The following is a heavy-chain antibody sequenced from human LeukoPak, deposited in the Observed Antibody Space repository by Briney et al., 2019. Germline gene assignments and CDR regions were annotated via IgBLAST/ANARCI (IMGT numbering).Heavy chain of an antibody. D-gene: IGHD1-26*01. CDR2: ISAYNGNT. CDR3: ARLGFRYSTRYFDS. V-gene: IGHV1-18*01. CDR1: GYTFTNHD. J-gene: IGHJ4*02. Sequence: ASVKVSCKTSGYTFTNHDITWVRQAPGQGLEWMGLISAYNGNTNYAQKLQGRVTMTTDTSTSTAYMELRSLRSDDTAVYYCARLGFRYSTRYFDSWGQGTLVTVSS.